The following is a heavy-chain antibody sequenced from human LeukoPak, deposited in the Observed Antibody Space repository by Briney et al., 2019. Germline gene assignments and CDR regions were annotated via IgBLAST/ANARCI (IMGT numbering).Heavy chain of an antibody. J-gene: IGHJ4*02. V-gene: IGHV3-23*01. CDR1: GFTFSSYW. D-gene: IGHD3-16*01. CDR2: FSASDGST. CDR3: AKNIGGLDY. Sequence: GGSLRLSCAASGFTFSSYWMSWVRQAPGKGLEWVSGFSASDGSTYYADSVKGRFTISRDNSKNTLYLQMNSLRADDTAVYYCAKNIGGLDYWGQGTLVTVSS.